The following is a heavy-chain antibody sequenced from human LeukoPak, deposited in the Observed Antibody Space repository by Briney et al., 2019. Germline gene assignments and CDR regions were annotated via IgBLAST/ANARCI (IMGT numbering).Heavy chain of an antibody. J-gene: IGHJ2*01. CDR2: ISPNSGDT. D-gene: IGHD4-17*01. V-gene: IGHV1-2*02. CDR1: VYTFTGYL. CDR3: VRGLTTVATWLYL. Sequence: ASVTVSCKASVYTFTGYLMHWVRQAPGQGLEWMGWISPNSGDTKYAQKFQGRVTMTRDTSISTAYMEVSRLRSDDTAVYYCVRGLTTVATWLYLWGRGTLVTVSS.